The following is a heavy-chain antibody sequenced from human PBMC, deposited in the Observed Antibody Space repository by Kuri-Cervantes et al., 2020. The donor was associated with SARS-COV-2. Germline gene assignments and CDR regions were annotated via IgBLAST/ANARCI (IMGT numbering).Heavy chain of an antibody. Sequence: GRSLRLSCAASGFTFSTSWMSWVRQAPGKGLEWVANIGQDGSVKYYVDSAKGRFTISRDNAKNSLYLQMNSLRTDDMAVYYCAIGGNYWHAWGQGTLVTVSS. CDR2: IGQDGSVK. D-gene: IGHD1-1*01. J-gene: IGHJ5*02. CDR3: AIGGNYWHA. CDR1: GFTFSTSW. V-gene: IGHV3-7*01.